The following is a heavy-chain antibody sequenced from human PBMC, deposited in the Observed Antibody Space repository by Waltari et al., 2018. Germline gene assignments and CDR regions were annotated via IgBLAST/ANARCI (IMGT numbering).Heavy chain of an antibody. Sequence: EVQLVESGGGLVQPGGSLRLSCAASGFAISSHWMHWVRQAPGKGLVWVSRSSTEGRITNYADSVKGRFTISRDNAKNTLYLQMNSLRAEDTATFYCVRSRDDAVNAFDIWGQGTMVTVSS. CDR1: GFAISSHW. V-gene: IGHV3-74*01. CDR2: SSTEGRIT. CDR3: VRSRDDAVNAFDI. J-gene: IGHJ3*02. D-gene: IGHD4-17*01.